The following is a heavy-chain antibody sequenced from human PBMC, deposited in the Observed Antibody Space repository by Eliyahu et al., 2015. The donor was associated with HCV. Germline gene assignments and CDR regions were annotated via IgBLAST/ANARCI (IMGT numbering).Heavy chain of an antibody. Sequence: QLQLQESGPGLVKTSETLSLICTVSGGSISSRXXYWDWXRQPPGKGLEWIGSIFYSGSTSYNPSLKSRVTISVDTSKNQFYLKLRSVTAADTAVYYCAREQSYYDFWSGYSRDNWFDPWGQGTLVTVSS. D-gene: IGHD3-3*01. J-gene: IGHJ5*02. CDR3: AREQSYYDFWSGYSRDNWFDP. V-gene: IGHV4-39*07. CDR2: IFYSGST. CDR1: GGSISSRXXY.